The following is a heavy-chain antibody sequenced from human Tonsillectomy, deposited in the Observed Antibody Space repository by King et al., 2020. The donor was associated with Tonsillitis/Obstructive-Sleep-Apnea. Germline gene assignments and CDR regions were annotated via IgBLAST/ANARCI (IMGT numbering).Heavy chain of an antibody. D-gene: IGHD7-27*01. CDR1: GFTFSSYG. J-gene: IGHJ4*02. Sequence: VQLVESGGGLVKPGGSLRLSCGASGFTFSSYGVTWVRQAPGKGLEWVSSISSRGCYIFYADSVRGRFTIARDNAMKPLSLHINSLRAEDTAVYYCAQTGTDGGADYWGQGTLVTVSS. CDR2: ISSRGCYI. CDR3: AQTGTDGGADY. V-gene: IGHV3-21*01.